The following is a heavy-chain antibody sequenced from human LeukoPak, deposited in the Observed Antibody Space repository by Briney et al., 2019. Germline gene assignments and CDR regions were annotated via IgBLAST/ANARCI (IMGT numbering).Heavy chain of an antibody. Sequence: ASVKVSCKASGYTFTGQYLHWVRQATGQGLEWMGWITPNSGGTNYVPKFQGRVTMTRDTSISTAYMELSRLRSDDTAVYYCATGSGTYSPDYWGQGTLVTVSS. CDR2: ITPNSGGT. CDR1: GYTFTGQY. J-gene: IGHJ4*02. V-gene: IGHV1-2*02. CDR3: ATGSGTYSPDY. D-gene: IGHD3-10*01.